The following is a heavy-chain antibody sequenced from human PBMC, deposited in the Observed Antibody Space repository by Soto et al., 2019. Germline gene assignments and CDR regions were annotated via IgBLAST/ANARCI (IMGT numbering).Heavy chain of an antibody. CDR1: GGTFSSYA. CDR3: ARDRMGPYGMDV. J-gene: IGHJ6*02. Sequence: QVQLVQSGAEVKKPGSSVKVSCKASGGTFSSYAISWVRQAPGQGLEWMGGIIPIFGTANYAQKFQGRVTLTADDSTRTASMELSSLGSEDTAVYYCARDRMGPYGMDVWGQGPTVTVSS. D-gene: IGHD2-8*01. V-gene: IGHV1-69*12. CDR2: IIPIFGTA.